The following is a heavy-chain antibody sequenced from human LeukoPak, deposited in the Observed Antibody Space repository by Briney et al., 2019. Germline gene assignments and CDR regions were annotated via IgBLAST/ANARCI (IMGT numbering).Heavy chain of an antibody. Sequence: GGSLRLSCAASGFTFSSYSMNWVRQAPGKGLEWVANIKQDGSGKDYVDSVKGRFTISRDNAKNSLYLQMNSLTAEDTAVYYCARESFAARWDWGQGTLVTVSS. CDR1: GFTFSSYS. CDR3: ARESFAARWD. J-gene: IGHJ4*02. CDR2: IKQDGSGK. D-gene: IGHD6-6*01. V-gene: IGHV3-7*01.